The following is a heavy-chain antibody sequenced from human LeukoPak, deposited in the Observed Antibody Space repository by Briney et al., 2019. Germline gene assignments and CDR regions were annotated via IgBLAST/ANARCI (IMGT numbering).Heavy chain of an antibody. D-gene: IGHD5-12*01. V-gene: IGHV3-74*01. Sequence: GGSLRLSCAASGFTFSSYWMHWVRQAPGKGLVWVSRINSDGSSTSYADSVKGRLSISRDNAKNTLYLGVISLAAEDTAVYYCAKDDAWLRFGEWSQGTLVTVSS. J-gene: IGHJ4*02. CDR1: GFTFSSYW. CDR2: INSDGSST. CDR3: AKDDAWLRFGE.